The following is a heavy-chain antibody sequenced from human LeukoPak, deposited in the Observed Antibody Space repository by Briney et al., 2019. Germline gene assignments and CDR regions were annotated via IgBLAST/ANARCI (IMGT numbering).Heavy chain of an antibody. CDR1: GYTFTSYD. D-gene: IGHD6-19*01. CDR3: ARGFPVAGTRWFDS. V-gene: IGHV1-8*03. Sequence: EASVKVSCKASGYTFTSYDINWVRQATGQGLEWVGWMNPNSGNSGYAQTFQVRVSITRNTSISTAYMELSSLRSEVTAVYYCARGFPVAGTRWFDSWGQGTLVTVSS. CDR2: MNPNSGNS. J-gene: IGHJ5*01.